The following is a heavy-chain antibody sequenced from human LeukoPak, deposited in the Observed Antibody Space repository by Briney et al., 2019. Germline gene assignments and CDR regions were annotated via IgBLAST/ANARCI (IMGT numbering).Heavy chain of an antibody. Sequence: GGSLRLSCAASGSTVRSNYMSWGRKAPGKGRFSVSDIYSGGSTYYADYVKSRFTTSRENSKNTLNLQMNSLRAEDTAVYYCARDVTAAGDFDYWGQGTLVSASS. V-gene: IGHV3-53*01. CDR3: ARDVTAAGDFDY. CDR1: GSTVRSNY. D-gene: IGHD3-16*01. CDR2: IYSGGST. J-gene: IGHJ4*02.